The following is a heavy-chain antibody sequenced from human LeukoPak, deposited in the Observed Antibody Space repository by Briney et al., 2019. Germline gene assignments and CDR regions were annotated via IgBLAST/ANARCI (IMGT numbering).Heavy chain of an antibody. CDR2: IYYSGST. CDR3: ARVRGYSAPEYYFDY. V-gene: IGHV4-59*01. CDR1: GGSISSYY. D-gene: IGHD5-12*01. Sequence: SETLSLTCTVSGGSISSYYWSWIRQPPGKGLEWIGCIYYSGSTNYNPSLKSRVTISVDTSKNQFSLKLSSVTAADTAVYYCARVRGYSAPEYYFDYWGQGTLVTVSS. J-gene: IGHJ4*02.